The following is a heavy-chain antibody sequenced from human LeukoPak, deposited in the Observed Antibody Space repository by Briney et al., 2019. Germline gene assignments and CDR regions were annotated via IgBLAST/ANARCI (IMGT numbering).Heavy chain of an antibody. V-gene: IGHV3-23*01. CDR2: ISGSGGST. D-gene: IGHD3-10*01. CDR1: GFTFSSYG. Sequence: GGSLRLSCAASGFTFSSYGMSWVRQAPGKGLEWVSAISGSGGSTDYADSVKSRFTISRDNSKNTVFLQMNSLRAEDTGVYYCANRISGSSSWGQGTLVTVSS. J-gene: IGHJ5*02. CDR3: ANRISGSSS.